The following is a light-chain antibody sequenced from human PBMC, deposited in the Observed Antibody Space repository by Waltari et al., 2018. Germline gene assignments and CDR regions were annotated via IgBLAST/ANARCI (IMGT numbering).Light chain of an antibody. CDR2: KGI. CDR3: SMYMGSGVWV. J-gene: IGLJ3*02. Sequence: QTVVTQEPSLSVSPGGTVTLTCALSSGPVSSTSYPTWYQQTPGQPPRTLVDKGISRSSGVPDRFSGSILGNTAALTITGAQADDESDYYCSMYMGSGVWVFGGGTKLTVL. CDR1: SGPVSSTSY. V-gene: IGLV8-61*01.